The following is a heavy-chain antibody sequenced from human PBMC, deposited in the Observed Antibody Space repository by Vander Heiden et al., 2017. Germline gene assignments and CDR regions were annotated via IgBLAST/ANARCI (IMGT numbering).Heavy chain of an antibody. V-gene: IGHV6-1*01. Sequence: QVQLQQSGPGLVKPSQTLSLTCAISGDSVPSNSAAWNWIRQSPSGGLEWLGKTYYRSRWYNDYAVSVKSRLTIKPDTSKNQFSLQLNSVTPEDTAVYYCAGDYGSGSYWFDPWGQGTLVTVSS. CDR2: TYYRSRWYN. CDR3: AGDYGSGSYWFDP. D-gene: IGHD3-10*01. J-gene: IGHJ5*02. CDR1: GDSVPSNSAA.